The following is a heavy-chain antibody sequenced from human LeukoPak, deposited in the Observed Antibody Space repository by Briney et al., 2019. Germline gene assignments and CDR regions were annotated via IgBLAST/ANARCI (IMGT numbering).Heavy chain of an antibody. Sequence: GGSLRLSCAASGFSFSAYWMTWVRQAPGAGLEFVANINPVGTATYYADTVKGRFTISRDNAKNLVYLQMNSLRAEDTAVYHCGRFGYVAGVDLWGQGTLVTVSS. J-gene: IGHJ4*02. V-gene: IGHV3-7*01. D-gene: IGHD6-19*01. CDR3: GRFGYVAGVDL. CDR2: INPVGTAT. CDR1: GFSFSAYW.